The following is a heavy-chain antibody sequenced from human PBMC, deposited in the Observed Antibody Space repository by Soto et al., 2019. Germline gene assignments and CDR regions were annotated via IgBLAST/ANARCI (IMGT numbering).Heavy chain of an antibody. CDR3: ARGGFYDSSGARNYYYYGMNV. CDR2: ISAYDGYT. Sequence: QVQLVQSGAEVKKPGASVKVSCKASGYTFTSYGINWVRQAPGQGLERLGWISAYDGYTNYAQILQGRVSMTTETSTKTAYMELRSLRSDDTAMYYCARGGFYDSSGARNYYYYGMNVWGQGTTVTVSS. V-gene: IGHV1-18*01. D-gene: IGHD3-22*01. CDR1: GYTFTSYG. J-gene: IGHJ6*02.